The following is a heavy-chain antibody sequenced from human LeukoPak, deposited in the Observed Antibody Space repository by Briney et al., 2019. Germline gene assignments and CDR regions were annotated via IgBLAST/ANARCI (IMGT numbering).Heavy chain of an antibody. J-gene: IGHJ4*02. Sequence: PGGSLRLSCVASGFTFSSYEMNWVRQAPGKGLEWVSSISSTSGYISYADSMKGRFTISRDNAKDSLYLQMDSLRAEDTAVYYCARVHSGYGPDYIDHWGQGTLVTVSS. V-gene: IGHV3-21*01. D-gene: IGHD5-12*01. CDR1: GFTFSSYE. CDR3: ARVHSGYGPDYIDH. CDR2: ISSTSGYI.